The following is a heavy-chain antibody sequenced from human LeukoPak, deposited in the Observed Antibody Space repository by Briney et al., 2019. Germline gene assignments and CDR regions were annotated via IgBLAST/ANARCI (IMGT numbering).Heavy chain of an antibody. Sequence: PGGSLRLSCAASGFTFSRYWMSWVRQVPRKGLEWVANIKGDGSETSYVTSVRGRFTISRDNAKNSLYLQMNNLRVEDTAVYYCAREEVKSFDNWGQGTLVTVSS. CDR1: GFTFSRYW. J-gene: IGHJ4*02. CDR3: AREEVKSFDN. CDR2: IKGDGSET. V-gene: IGHV3-7*03.